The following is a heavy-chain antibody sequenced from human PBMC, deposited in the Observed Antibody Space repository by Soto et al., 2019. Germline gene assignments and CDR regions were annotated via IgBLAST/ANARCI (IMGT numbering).Heavy chain of an antibody. Sequence: PGGSLRLSCAASGFPFSSSAMSWVRQAPGKGLEWVSAIRGSGGSTYYADSVKGRFTISRHNSKNTLYLQMNSLRAEDTAVYYCARDQVGAGRYYYYYYGMDVWGQGTTVTVSS. CDR2: IRGSGGST. CDR1: GFPFSSSA. V-gene: IGHV3-23*01. J-gene: IGHJ6*02. D-gene: IGHD1-26*01. CDR3: ARDQVGAGRYYYYYYGMDV.